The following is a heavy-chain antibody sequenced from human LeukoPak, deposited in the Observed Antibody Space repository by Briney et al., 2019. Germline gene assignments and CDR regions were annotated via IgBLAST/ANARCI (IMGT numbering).Heavy chain of an antibody. D-gene: IGHD6-6*01. V-gene: IGHV4-59*01. CDR3: ARDSVPYISSGSYY. Sequence: SETLSLTCTVSAGSISSYYWSWIRQPPGKGLEWIGYIYYSGSTNYNPSLKSRVTISVDTSKNQFSLKLSSVTAADTAVYYCARDSVPYISSGSYYWGQGTLVTVSS. CDR2: IYYSGST. J-gene: IGHJ4*02. CDR1: AGSISSYY.